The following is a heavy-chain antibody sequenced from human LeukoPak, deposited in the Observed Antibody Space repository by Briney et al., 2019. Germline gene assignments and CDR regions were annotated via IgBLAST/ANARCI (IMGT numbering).Heavy chain of an antibody. J-gene: IGHJ4*02. Sequence: GGSLRLSCAASGFTFGNYAMSWVRQAPGKGLEWVSTLSNSGGNTYYADSVKGRFTISRDNSQNTLYLQMDSLRAEDTALYYCAREDSGHDDCWGQGTLVAVSS. CDR3: AREDSGHDDC. D-gene: IGHD5-12*01. V-gene: IGHV3-23*01. CDR1: GFTFGNYA. CDR2: LSNSGGNT.